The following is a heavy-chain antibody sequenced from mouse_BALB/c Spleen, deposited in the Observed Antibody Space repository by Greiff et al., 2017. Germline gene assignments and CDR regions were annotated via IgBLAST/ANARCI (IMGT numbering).Heavy chain of an antibody. J-gene: IGHJ3*01. CDR1: GFTFSSYG. V-gene: IGHV5-6-3*01. CDR3: AKERALDYYGSGFAD. D-gene: IGHD1-2*01. CDR2: INSNGGST. Sequence: EVKLVESGGGLVQPGGSLKLSCAASGFTFSSYGMSWVRQTPDKRLELVATINSNGGSTYYPDSVKGRFTISRDNAKNTLYLQMSSLKSEDTAMYYCAKERALDYYGSGFADWGQGTLVTVSA.